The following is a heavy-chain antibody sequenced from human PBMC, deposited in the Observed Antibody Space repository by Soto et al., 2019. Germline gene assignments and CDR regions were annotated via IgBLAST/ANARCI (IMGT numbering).Heavy chain of an antibody. V-gene: IGHV3-48*02. CDR2: ISSSSSTI. D-gene: IGHD3-22*01. J-gene: IGHJ5*02. CDR1: GFTFSSYS. CDR3: ARGADYDSSGIRLNWFDP. Sequence: LRLSCAASGFTFSSYSMNWVRQAPGKGLEWVSYISSSSSTIYYADSVKGRFTISRDNAKNSLYLQMNSLRDEDTAMFYCARGADYDSSGIRLNWFDPWGQGTLVTVSS.